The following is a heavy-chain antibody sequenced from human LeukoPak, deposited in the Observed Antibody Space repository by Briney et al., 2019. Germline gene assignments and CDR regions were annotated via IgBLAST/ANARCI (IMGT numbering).Heavy chain of an antibody. CDR3: AREAAAATYNWFDT. Sequence: GGSLRLSCAASGFSFSSYWMHWVRQAPGKGLVWVSRIKPDGSATTYADSVRGRVDISRDNAKNTLYLQMNSLRAEDSALYYCAREAAAATYNWFDTWGQGTLVIVSS. J-gene: IGHJ5*02. CDR1: GFSFSSYW. D-gene: IGHD6-13*01. CDR2: IKPDGSAT. V-gene: IGHV3-74*01.